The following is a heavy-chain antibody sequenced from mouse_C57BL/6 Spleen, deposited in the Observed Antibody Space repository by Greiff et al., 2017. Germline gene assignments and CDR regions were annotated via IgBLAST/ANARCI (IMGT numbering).Heavy chain of an antibody. CDR2: IDPSDSYT. CDR3: AREEVLRDFDY. CDR1: GYTFTSYW. V-gene: IGHV1-69*01. D-gene: IGHD1-1*01. Sequence: VQLQQPGAELVMPGASVKLSCKASGYTFTSYWMHWVKQRPGQGLEWIGEIDPSDSYTNYNQKFKGKSTLTVDKSSSTAYMQLSSLTSEDSAVYFCAREEVLRDFDYWGQGTTLTVSS. J-gene: IGHJ2*01.